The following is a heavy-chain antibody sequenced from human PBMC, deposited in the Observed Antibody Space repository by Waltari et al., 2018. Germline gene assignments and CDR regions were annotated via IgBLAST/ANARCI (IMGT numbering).Heavy chain of an antibody. CDR2: ISGSGGST. D-gene: IGHD1-26*01. V-gene: IGHV3-23*01. CDR3: AKEGYSGSYFDY. Sequence: EVQLLESGGGLVQPGGSLRLSCAASGFTFSSYAMRWVRQAPGKGREWVSAISGSGGSTYYADSVKGRFTISRDNSKNTLYLQMNSLRAEDTAVYYCAKEGYSGSYFDYWGQGTLVIVSS. J-gene: IGHJ4*02. CDR1: GFTFSSYA.